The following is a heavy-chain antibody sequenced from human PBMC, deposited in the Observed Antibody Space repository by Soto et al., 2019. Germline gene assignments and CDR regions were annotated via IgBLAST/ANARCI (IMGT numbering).Heavy chain of an antibody. CDR1: GFTFSSYA. V-gene: IGHV3-23*01. CDR3: AKENGYSSSWFEFDY. J-gene: IGHJ4*02. Sequence: EVQLLESGGGLVQPGGSLRLSCAASGFTFSSYAMSWVRQAPGKGLEWVSAISGSGGSTYYADSVKGRFTISGDNSKNTLYLQMNSLRAEDRAVYYCAKENGYSSSWFEFDYWGQGTLVTVSS. CDR2: ISGSGGST. D-gene: IGHD6-13*01.